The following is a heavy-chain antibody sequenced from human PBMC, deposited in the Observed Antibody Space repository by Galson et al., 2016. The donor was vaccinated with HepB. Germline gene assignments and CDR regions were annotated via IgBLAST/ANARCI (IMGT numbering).Heavy chain of an antibody. Sequence: SVKVSCKASGYTFTSYYMHWVRQAPGQGLEWMGLINPAGGGDTSYAPKFQGRVTMTRDTSTSTVYMDLSSLRSEDTAVYFCARGLPWDSINGFDPWGQGTVVTVSS. CDR3: ARGLPWDSINGFDP. J-gene: IGHJ5*02. D-gene: IGHD1-26*01. CDR1: GYTFTSYY. V-gene: IGHV1-46*03. CDR2: INPAGGGDT.